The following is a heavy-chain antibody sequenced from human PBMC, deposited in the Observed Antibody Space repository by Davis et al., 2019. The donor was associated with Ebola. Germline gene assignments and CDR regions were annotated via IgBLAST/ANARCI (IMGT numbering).Heavy chain of an antibody. Sequence: MPSETLSLTCTVSGGSISSYYWSWIRQPPGKGLEWIGYIYYSGSTNYNPSLKSRVTISVDTSKNQFSLKLSSASAADTAMYYCARGSAGHFDLWGRGTLVTVSS. CDR3: ARGSAGHFDL. D-gene: IGHD6-13*01. CDR2: IYYSGST. CDR1: GGSISSYY. J-gene: IGHJ2*01. V-gene: IGHV4-59*01.